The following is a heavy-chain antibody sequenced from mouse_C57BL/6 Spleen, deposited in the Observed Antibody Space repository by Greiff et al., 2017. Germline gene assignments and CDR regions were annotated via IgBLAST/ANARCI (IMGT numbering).Heavy chain of an antibody. CDR2: IYPGSGNT. CDR3: ARGDSSGYYAMDY. V-gene: IGHV1-76*01. CDR1: GYTFTDYY. D-gene: IGHD3-2*02. J-gene: IGHJ4*01. Sequence: QVQLQQSGAELVRPGASVKLSCKASGYTFTDYYINWVKQRPGQGLAWIARIYPGSGNTSSNEKFKGKATLTADKAYSTAYLQLSSLTSEDSAVSVCARGDSSGYYAMDYWGQGTSVTVSS.